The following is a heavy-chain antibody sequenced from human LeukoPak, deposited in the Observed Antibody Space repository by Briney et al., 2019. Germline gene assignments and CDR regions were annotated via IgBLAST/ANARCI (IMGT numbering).Heavy chain of an antibody. V-gene: IGHV3-23*01. CDR2: ISGSGDRT. D-gene: IGHD3-10*01. Sequence: GGSLRLSCAASGFTVSSNYMSWVRQAPGKGLEWVSSISGSGDRTYYADSVKGRFTISRDNSKNSLFLQMNSLRAEDTAVYYCAKGYYASGSYGWFDYWGQGTLVTVSS. J-gene: IGHJ4*02. CDR3: AKGYYASGSYGWFDY. CDR1: GFTVSSNY.